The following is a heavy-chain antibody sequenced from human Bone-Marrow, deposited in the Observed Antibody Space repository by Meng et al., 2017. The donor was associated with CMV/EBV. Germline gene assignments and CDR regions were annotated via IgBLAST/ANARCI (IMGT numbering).Heavy chain of an antibody. J-gene: IGHJ4*02. D-gene: IGHD1-26*01. CDR3: ARAWEPRGGYFDY. CDR1: GYTFTSYY. CDR2: INPNSGGT. V-gene: IGHV1-2*02. Sequence: ASVKVSCKASGYTFTSYYMHWVRQAPGQGLEWMGWINPNSGGTNYAQKFQGRVTMTRDTSISTAYMELSSLRSEDTAVYYCARAWEPRGGYFDYWGQGTLVTVSS.